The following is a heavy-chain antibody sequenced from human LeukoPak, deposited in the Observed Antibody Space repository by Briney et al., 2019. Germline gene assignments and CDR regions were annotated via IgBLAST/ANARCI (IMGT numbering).Heavy chain of an antibody. J-gene: IGHJ4*02. V-gene: IGHV4-59*01. CDR2: IYYSGST. CDR1: GGSISSYY. Sequence: SETLSLTCTVSGGSISSYYWSWIRQPPGKGLEWIGYIYYSGSTNYNPSLKSRVTISVDTSKNQFSLKLSSVTAADTAAYYCASWAGKTGYYDSSGSPLVGFGYWGQGTLVTVSS. D-gene: IGHD3-22*01. CDR3: ASWAGKTGYYDSSGSPLVGFGY.